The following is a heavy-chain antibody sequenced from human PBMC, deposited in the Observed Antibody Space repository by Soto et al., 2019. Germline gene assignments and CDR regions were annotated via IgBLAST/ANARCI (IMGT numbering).Heavy chain of an antibody. D-gene: IGHD6-13*01. J-gene: IGHJ5*02. CDR3: ARPQSSSSFPFDP. CDR2: IYYSGST. CDR1: GGSISSYY. Sequence: QVQLQESGPGLVKPSETLSLTCTVSGGSISSYYWSWIRQPPGKGLEWIGYIYYSGSTNYNPSLKSRVTTSEDTSKNQYSRKPSSVTAADTAVYYCARPQSSSSFPFDPWGQGTLVTVSS. V-gene: IGHV4-59*01.